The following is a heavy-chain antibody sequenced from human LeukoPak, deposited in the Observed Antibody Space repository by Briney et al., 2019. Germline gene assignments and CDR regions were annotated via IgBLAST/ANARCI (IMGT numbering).Heavy chain of an antibody. Sequence: SLSLSCAASGFTSSSFAIDWVRQAPGKGLGWVSYISSSGSTIYYADSVKGRFTISRDNAKNSLYLQMNSLRAEDTAVYYCARSGLVRGIGYFDYWGQGTLVTVSS. V-gene: IGHV3-48*03. D-gene: IGHD3-10*01. CDR1: GFTSSSFA. CDR3: ARSGLVRGIGYFDY. CDR2: ISSSGSTI. J-gene: IGHJ4*02.